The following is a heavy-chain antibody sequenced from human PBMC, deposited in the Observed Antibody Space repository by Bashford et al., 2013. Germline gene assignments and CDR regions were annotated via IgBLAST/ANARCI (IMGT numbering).Heavy chain of an antibody. CDR3: ATSARADNYYYYYGMDV. J-gene: IGHJ6*02. D-gene: IGHD6-13*01. CDR1: GGTFSSYA. CDR2: IIPILGIA. Sequence: VASVKVSCKASGGTFSSYAISWVRQAPGQGLEWMGRIIPILGIANYAQKFQGRVTITADKSTSTAYMELSSLRSEDTAVYYCATSARADNYYYYYGMDVWGQGTTVTVSS. V-gene: IGHV1-69*04.